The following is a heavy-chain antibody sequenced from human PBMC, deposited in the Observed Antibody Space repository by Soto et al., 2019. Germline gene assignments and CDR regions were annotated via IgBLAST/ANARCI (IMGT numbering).Heavy chain of an antibody. Sequence: PGGSLRLSCAASGFTFGGFGMYWFRQAPGKGLQFVSAVDSSGTYTYYEDSVKGRFTISRDNSKNTLFLQMNSLRAEDTAVYYCAKTEYCSSSSSYYPFDYWGQGTLVTVSS. J-gene: IGHJ4*02. CDR2: VDSSGTYT. V-gene: IGHV3-NL1*01. D-gene: IGHD2-2*01. CDR1: GFTFGGFG. CDR3: AKTEYCSSSSSYYPFDY.